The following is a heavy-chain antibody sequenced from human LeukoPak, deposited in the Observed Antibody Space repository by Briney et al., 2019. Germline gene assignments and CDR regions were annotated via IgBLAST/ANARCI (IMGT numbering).Heavy chain of an antibody. V-gene: IGHV3-30*18. CDR3: AKGSSYYDSSGYYFGLGDY. D-gene: IGHD3-22*01. J-gene: IGHJ4*02. Sequence: GGSLRLSCAASGFTFSSCGMHWVRQAPGKGLEWVAVISYDGSNKYYADSVKGRFTISRDNSKNTLYLQMNSLRAEDTAVYYCAKGSSYYDSSGYYFGLGDYWGQGTLVTVSS. CDR1: GFTFSSCG. CDR2: ISYDGSNK.